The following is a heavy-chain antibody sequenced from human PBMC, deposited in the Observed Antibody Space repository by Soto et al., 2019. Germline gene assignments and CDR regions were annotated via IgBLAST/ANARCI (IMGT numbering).Heavy chain of an antibody. J-gene: IGHJ4*02. D-gene: IGHD2-2*01. CDR3: AGRCDGTNCLAHFDY. CDR2: IIPIFGTP. CDR1: GGTFNNYV. V-gene: IGHV1-69*06. Sequence: QVQLVQSGAEVKKPGSSVKVSCRASGGTFNNYVINWVRQAPGQGLEWMAGIIPIFGTPNSAQKFQGRVTITADKSTSTAYMELNSLRSEDTAVYYCAGRCDGTNCLAHFDYWGQGTLVTVSS.